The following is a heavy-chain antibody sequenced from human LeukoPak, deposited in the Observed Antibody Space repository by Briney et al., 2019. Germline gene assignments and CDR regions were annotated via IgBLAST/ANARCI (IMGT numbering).Heavy chain of an antibody. D-gene: IGHD2-2*01. CDR2: INHSGST. Sequence: SETLSLTCAVYGGSFSGYYWSWIRQPPGKGLEWIGEINHSGSTNYNPSLKSRVTISVDTSKNQFSLKLSSVTAADTAVYYCARRRRYCSSTSCYYYYYYMDVWGKGTTVTISS. J-gene: IGHJ6*03. CDR1: GGSFSGYY. CDR3: ARRRRYCSSTSCYYYYYYMDV. V-gene: IGHV4-34*01.